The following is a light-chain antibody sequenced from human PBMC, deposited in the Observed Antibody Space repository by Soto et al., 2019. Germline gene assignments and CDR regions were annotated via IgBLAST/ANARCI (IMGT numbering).Light chain of an antibody. Sequence: SYELTQPPSVTVAPGQTATITCGGDNIGSESVHWYQQKPGQAPVLVVYDDSDRPSGIPERFSGSNSGNTATLTISRAEAGDEAGYYCQLWSSSSDYYVFGPGTKVTVL. J-gene: IGLJ1*01. CDR2: DDS. V-gene: IGLV3-21*02. CDR1: NIGSES. CDR3: QLWSSSSDYYV.